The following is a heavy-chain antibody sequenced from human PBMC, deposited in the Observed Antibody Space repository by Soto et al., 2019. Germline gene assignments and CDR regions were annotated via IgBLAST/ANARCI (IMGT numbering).Heavy chain of an antibody. Sequence: QVQLVQSGAEVKTPGASVKVSCKASGYTFTSYAMHWVRQAPGQRLEWMGWINAGNGNTKYSQKFQGRVTITRDTSASTAYMELSSLRSEDTAVYYCARAEVVSGDFDYWGQGTLVTVSS. CDR1: GYTFTSYA. CDR3: ARAEVVSGDFDY. D-gene: IGHD3-22*01. V-gene: IGHV1-3*01. CDR2: INAGNGNT. J-gene: IGHJ4*02.